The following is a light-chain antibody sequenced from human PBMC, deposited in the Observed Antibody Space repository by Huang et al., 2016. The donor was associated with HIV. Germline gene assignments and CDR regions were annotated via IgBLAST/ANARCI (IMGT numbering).Light chain of an antibody. CDR2: GAS. Sequence: EIVMTQSPATLSVSPGERATLSCRASQSVSNNLAWYQQKPGQAPRLLIYGASTRATGIPARFSGSGSGTEFTLTISSLQSEDFAVYYCQQYNNWPPDTFGQGTRLEMK. V-gene: IGKV3-15*01. J-gene: IGKJ5*01. CDR3: QQYNNWPPDT. CDR1: QSVSNN.